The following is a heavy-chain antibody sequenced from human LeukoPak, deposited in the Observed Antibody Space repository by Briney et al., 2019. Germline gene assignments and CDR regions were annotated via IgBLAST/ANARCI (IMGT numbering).Heavy chain of an antibody. CDR1: GGSFSGYY. V-gene: IGHV4-34*01. D-gene: IGHD2-15*01. CDR2: INHSGST. CDR3: ARAPYCSGGSCYSAPLDY. Sequence: SETLSLTCAVYGGSFSGYYWSWIRQPPGKGLEWIGEINHSGSTNYNPSLKSRVTISVDTSKNQFSLKLSSVTAADTAVYYCARAPYCSGGSCYSAPLDYWGQGTLVTVSS. J-gene: IGHJ4*02.